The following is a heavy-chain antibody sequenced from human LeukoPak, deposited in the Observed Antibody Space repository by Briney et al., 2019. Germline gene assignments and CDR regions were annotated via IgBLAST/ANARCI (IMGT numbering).Heavy chain of an antibody. CDR2: IYTSGST. Sequence: SETLSLTCSVSGGSITSYYWSWIRQPAGKGLEWIGRIYTSGSTNYNPSLKSRVTMSVDTSKNQFSLKLSSVTAADTAVYYCARDGIAAAGLDDAIDIWGQGTMVTVSS. J-gene: IGHJ3*02. CDR1: GGSITSYY. V-gene: IGHV4-4*07. CDR3: ARDGIAAAGLDDAIDI. D-gene: IGHD6-13*01.